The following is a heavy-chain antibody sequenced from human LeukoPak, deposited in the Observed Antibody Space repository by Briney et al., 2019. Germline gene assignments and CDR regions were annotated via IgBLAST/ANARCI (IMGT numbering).Heavy chain of an antibody. J-gene: IGHJ4*02. CDR2: IYYSGST. V-gene: IGHV4-59*01. D-gene: IGHD3-22*01. Sequence: PSETLSLTCTVSGDSISSYYWSWIRQPPGKGLEWIGYIYYSGSTNYNPSLKSRVTISVDTSKNQFSLRLSSVTAADTAVYYCARANYYDSSGTDYWGQGTLVTVSS. CDR1: GDSISSYY. CDR3: ARANYYDSSGTDY.